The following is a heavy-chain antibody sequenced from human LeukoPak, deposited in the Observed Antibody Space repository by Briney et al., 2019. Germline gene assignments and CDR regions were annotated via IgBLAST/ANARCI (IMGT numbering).Heavy chain of an antibody. CDR1: GGTCSSYA. Sequence: SVKASCKASGGTCSSYAISWVRQAPGQGLEWVGGIIPIFGTANYAQKFQGRVTITADESTSTAYMELSSLRSEDTAVYYCARGGVATTDDAFDIWGQGTMVTVSS. V-gene: IGHV1-69*13. D-gene: IGHD5-12*01. J-gene: IGHJ3*02. CDR3: ARGGVATTDDAFDI. CDR2: IIPIFGTA.